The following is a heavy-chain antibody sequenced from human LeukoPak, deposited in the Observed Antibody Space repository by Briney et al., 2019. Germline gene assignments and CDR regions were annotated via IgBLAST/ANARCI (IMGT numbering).Heavy chain of an antibody. Sequence: GESLKISCKGSGYSFSTYWIGWVRQMPGKGLEWMGIIYPDDSDTRYSPSFQGQVTISADKSISTAYLQWSSLKASDTAMYYCAIRYSGSYNDYWGQGTLVTVSS. CDR1: GYSFSTYW. V-gene: IGHV5-51*01. CDR2: IYPDDSDT. D-gene: IGHD1-26*01. CDR3: AIRYSGSYNDY. J-gene: IGHJ4*02.